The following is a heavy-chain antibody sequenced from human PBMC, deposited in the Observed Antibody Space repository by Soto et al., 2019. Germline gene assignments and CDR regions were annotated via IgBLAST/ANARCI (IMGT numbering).Heavy chain of an antibody. J-gene: IGHJ2*01. CDR1: EFTFSTYP. V-gene: IGHV3-23*04. D-gene: IGHD1-1*01. CDR3: AKEKGGPRGTFDL. Sequence: VLLVESGGGVVQPGGSLRLSCAASEFTFSTYPMHWVRQAPGKGLEWVSAISGSGGSTYYADSVKGRFTISRDNSKNTLYLQMNSLRAEDTAVYYCAKEKGGPRGTFDLWGRGTLVTVSS. CDR2: ISGSGGST.